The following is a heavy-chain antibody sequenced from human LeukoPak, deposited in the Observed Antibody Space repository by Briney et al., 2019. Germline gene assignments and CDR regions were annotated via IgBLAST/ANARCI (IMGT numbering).Heavy chain of an antibody. V-gene: IGHV3-30*02. CDR1: GFTFSSYE. CDR2: IQADGNYQ. CDR3: AKDVVGQQWPENY. J-gene: IGHJ4*02. D-gene: IGHD6-19*01. Sequence: GGSLRLSCAASGFTFSSYEMNWVRQAPGKGLEWVAFIQADGNYQLCADSVKGRFTCSRDNSKNTLYLQMNSLRPDDTAVYYCAKDVVGQQWPENYWGQGTLVTVSS.